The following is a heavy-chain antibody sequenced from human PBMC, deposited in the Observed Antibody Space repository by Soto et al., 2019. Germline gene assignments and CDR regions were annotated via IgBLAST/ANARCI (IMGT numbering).Heavy chain of an antibody. J-gene: IGHJ6*03. D-gene: IGHD3-10*01. CDR3: ARDTSMVGYSYYYMDV. CDR2: ISTSSTNI. V-gene: IGHV3-21*02. CDR1: GFTFGSYN. Sequence: EVQLVESGGGLVKPGGSLRLSCAASGFTFGSYNMNWVRQAPGKGLEWVSSISTSSTNIYYADSMKGRCTISRDNGKNSLYLQMNNLRAEDTAVYFCARDTSMVGYSYYYMDVWGKGTTVTVSS.